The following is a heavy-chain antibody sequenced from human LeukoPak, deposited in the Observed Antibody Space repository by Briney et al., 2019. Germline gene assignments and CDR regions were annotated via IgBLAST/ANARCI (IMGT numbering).Heavy chain of an antibody. CDR2: ISGSGST. D-gene: IGHD3-16*01. CDR3: AKPVPTSVMGPPIDY. CDR1: GFSFSGCA. J-gene: IGHJ4*02. Sequence: GGSLRLSCAASGFSFSGCAMSWVRQAPGKGLEWVSAISGSGSTYYADSVKGRFTISRDNSKNTLYLQMNSLGAEDTAVYYCAKPVPTSVMGPPIDYWGQGTLVTVSS. V-gene: IGHV3-23*01.